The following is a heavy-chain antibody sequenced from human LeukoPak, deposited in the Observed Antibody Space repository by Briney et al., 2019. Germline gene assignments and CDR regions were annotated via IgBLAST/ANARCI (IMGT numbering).Heavy chain of an antibody. J-gene: IGHJ4*02. V-gene: IGHV3-64D*06. CDR3: VPKGTEGY. Sequence: GGSLRLSCSASGFAFSAYAMHWVRQAPGKGLQYVSAISPIGDSTYYADSVKGRFSISRDNSKNTLYLQVSSLRPEDTAVYYCVPKGTEGYWGQGTLVTVSS. CDR2: ISPIGDST. CDR1: GFAFSAYA.